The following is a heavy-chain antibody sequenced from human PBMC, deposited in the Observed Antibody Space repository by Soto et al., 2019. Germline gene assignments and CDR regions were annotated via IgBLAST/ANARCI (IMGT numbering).Heavy chain of an antibody. CDR2: VKRKSDGETT. CDR1: GFIFRDAW. J-gene: IGHJ4*02. Sequence: PGGSLRLSCAGSGFIFRDAWLSWVRQAPGKGLEWVGRVKRKSDGETTDYAAPVTGRFTISRDDSKPTVYLQMNSLKIEDTGIYYCVAGSPFEYWGQGTLVTASS. D-gene: IGHD1-26*01. V-gene: IGHV3-15*05. CDR3: VAGSPFEY.